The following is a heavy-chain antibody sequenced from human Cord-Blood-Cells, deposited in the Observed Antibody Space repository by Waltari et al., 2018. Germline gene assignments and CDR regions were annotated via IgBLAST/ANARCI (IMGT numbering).Heavy chain of an antibody. CDR3: AKGLAARGYYFDY. D-gene: IGHD6-6*01. V-gene: IGHV3-23*01. J-gene: IGHJ4*02. CDR2: MRGSGGST. CDR1: GFTFCSYA. Sequence: EVQLLESGGGLVQPGGSLRLSCAASGFTFCSYAMSWLRQAPGEWVEWVSGMRGSGGSTYYAGSVKGRFTISRDNSKNTLYLQMNSLRAEDTAVYYCAKGLAARGYYFDYWGQGTLVTVSS.